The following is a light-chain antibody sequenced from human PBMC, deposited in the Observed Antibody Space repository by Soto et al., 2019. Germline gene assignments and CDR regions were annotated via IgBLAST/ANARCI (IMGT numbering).Light chain of an antibody. Sequence: QSVLTQPASVSGSPGQSITISCTGTSSDIGGYKYVSWYQQHPGKAPKLMIYDVSNRPSGVSNRFSGSKSGNTATLTISGLQGDDEAEYYCSSYTGGSTYVFGTGTKLTVL. CDR3: SSYTGGSTYV. CDR2: DVS. J-gene: IGLJ1*01. CDR1: SSDIGGYKY. V-gene: IGLV2-14*01.